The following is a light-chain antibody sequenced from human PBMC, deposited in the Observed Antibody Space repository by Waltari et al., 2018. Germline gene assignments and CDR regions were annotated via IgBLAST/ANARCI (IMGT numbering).Light chain of an antibody. J-gene: IGKJ4*01. CDR3: IQGTHWVT. V-gene: IGKV2-30*02. Sequence: DVVLTQSPLSLTVSPGQSVSISCRSSQTLLHSDGITHFSWLHQTPGQSPRRLLYQISGRASGVPDRSTGSGSGTEFTLEIASVQTDDAGVYFCIQGTHWVTFGGGTKLDI. CDR2: QIS. CDR1: QTLLHSDGITH.